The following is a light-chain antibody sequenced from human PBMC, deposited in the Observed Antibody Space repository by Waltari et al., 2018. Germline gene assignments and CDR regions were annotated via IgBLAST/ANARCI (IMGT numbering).Light chain of an antibody. CDR3: QTWGSDIVV. J-gene: IGLJ2*01. CDR1: SGHTTFA. Sequence: QLVVTQSPSASASLGASVKFTCTLSSGHTTFAIAWHQQQPQKGPRYLMTVNGDGSHRKGDGIPDRFSGASSGANRYLTVSSLQSEDEADYYCQTWGSDIVVFGGGTKLTVL. CDR2: VNGDGSH. V-gene: IGLV4-69*01.